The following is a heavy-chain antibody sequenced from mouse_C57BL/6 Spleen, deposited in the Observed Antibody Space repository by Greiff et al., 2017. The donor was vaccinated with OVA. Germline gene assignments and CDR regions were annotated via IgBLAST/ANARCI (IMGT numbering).Heavy chain of an antibody. CDR3: TRGWLEVDY. J-gene: IGHJ2*01. D-gene: IGHD1-1*02. Sequence: QVQLKESGAELVRPGASVTLSCKASGYTFTDYEMHWVKQTPVHGLEWIGAIDPETGGTAYNQKFKGKAILTADKSSSTAYMELRSLTSEDSAVYYCTRGWLEVDYWGQGTTLTVSS. CDR2: IDPETGGT. CDR1: GYTFTDYE. V-gene: IGHV1-15*01.